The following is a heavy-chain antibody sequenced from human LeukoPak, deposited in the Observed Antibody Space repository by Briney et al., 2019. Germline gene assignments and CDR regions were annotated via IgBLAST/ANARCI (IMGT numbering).Heavy chain of an antibody. V-gene: IGHV1-2*02. CDR2: INPNSGGT. CDR1: GYTFTGYY. D-gene: IGHD3-22*01. J-gene: IGHJ4*02. CDR3: VPSNDYYYYFDY. Sequence: AASVKVSCKASGYTFTGYYMHWVRQAPGQGLEWMGWINPNSGGTNYPLKFQGRVTMTRDTSISTAYMELSRLTSDDTAVYYCVPSNDYYYYFDYWGQGTLVTVSS.